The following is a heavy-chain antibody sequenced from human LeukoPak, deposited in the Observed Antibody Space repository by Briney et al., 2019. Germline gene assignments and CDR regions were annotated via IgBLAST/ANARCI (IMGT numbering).Heavy chain of an antibody. D-gene: IGHD5-12*01. J-gene: IGHJ6*03. CDR3: AKGGGYEAQYYYYYLDV. CDR2: IRYDGSNK. Sequence: GSLRLSCAASGFTFSSYGMHWVRQAPGKGLEWVAFIRYDGSNKYYADSVKGRFTISRDNSKNTLYLQMKSLRAEDTAVYYCAKGGGYEAQYYYYYLDVWGKGTTVTISS. V-gene: IGHV3-30*02. CDR1: GFTFSSYG.